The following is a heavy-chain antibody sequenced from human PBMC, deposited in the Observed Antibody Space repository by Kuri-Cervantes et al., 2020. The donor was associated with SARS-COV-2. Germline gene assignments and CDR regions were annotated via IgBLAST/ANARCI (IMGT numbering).Heavy chain of an antibody. V-gene: IGHV4-61*02. D-gene: IGHD4-11*01. J-gene: IGHJ6*02. CDR2: IYTSGDT. CDR3: AREIQIGWGTTVTTWYYYYYGMDV. Sequence: SETLSLTCTVSGGSVSSGGYYWSWVRQPAGKGLEWIGRIYTSGDTDYSPSLKSRVTISVDTSKNQFSLKLSSVTAADTAVYYCAREIQIGWGTTVTTWYYYYYGMDVWGQGTTVTVSS. CDR1: GGSVSSGGYY.